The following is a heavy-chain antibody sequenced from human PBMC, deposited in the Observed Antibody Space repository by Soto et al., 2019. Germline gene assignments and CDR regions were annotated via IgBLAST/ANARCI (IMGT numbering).Heavy chain of an antibody. J-gene: IGHJ6*02. Sequence: QVQLRESGPGLMKPSETLYLTCAVSGGSVGSDNWWNWVRQTPGKGLEWIGEIHRTGSTNYNPSLKSRVNISVDQSQNQFPLSLNSVTAAGQAFYFRAPDGPLRLAGWGQGDTVTVSS. CDR2: IHRTGST. CDR1: GGSVGSDNW. CDR3: APDGPLRLAG. V-gene: IGHV4-4*02. D-gene: IGHD3-16*01.